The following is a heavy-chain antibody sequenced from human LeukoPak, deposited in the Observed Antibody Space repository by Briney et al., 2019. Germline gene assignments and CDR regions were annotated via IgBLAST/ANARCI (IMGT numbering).Heavy chain of an antibody. CDR3: ARDMNGLT. CDR2: INSDGSDT. D-gene: IGHD1-1*01. Sequence: GGSLRLSCATSGFIFGNYRMHWVRHAPGKGLVWVSRINSDGSDTDYAESVKGRFTISRGNAKNTLYLHMSSLRVEDTAVYYCARDMNGLTWGQGTLVTVSS. CDR1: GFIFGNYR. J-gene: IGHJ5*02. V-gene: IGHV3-74*01.